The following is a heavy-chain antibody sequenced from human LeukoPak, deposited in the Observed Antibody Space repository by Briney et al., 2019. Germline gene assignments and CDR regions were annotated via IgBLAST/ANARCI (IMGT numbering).Heavy chain of an antibody. CDR1: GGSISIYR. V-gene: IGHV4-4*07. CDR3: ARGIVRGVSAPDI. Sequence: SETLSLTCTLSGGSISIYRWSWIRQPAGKGLEWMGRIDTNGNTNYNPSLNGRVTMSVDTSKTQFYLNLRSVTAADTAIYYCARGIVRGVSAPDIWGQGTMVTVSS. CDR2: IDTNGNT. D-gene: IGHD3-10*01. J-gene: IGHJ3*02.